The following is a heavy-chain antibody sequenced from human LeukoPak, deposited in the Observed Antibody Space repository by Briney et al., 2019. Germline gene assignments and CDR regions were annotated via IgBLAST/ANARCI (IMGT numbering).Heavy chain of an antibody. D-gene: IGHD1-1*01. V-gene: IGHV3-30*18. Sequence: GGSLRLSCAASGFTFSTYGMHWVRQAPGKGLEWVAVISNDGSDKYYADSVKGRFTISRDHSKNTLYLQMNSLRAEDTAVYYCAKGPNWAYYFDYWGQGTLVTVSS. CDR3: AKGPNWAYYFDY. CDR2: ISNDGSDK. CDR1: GFTFSTYG. J-gene: IGHJ4*02.